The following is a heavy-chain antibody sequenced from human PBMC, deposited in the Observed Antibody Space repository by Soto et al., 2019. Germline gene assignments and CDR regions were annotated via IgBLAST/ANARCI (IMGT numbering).Heavy chain of an antibody. Sequence: SETLSLTCAVSGDSVTRSNWWSWVRQSPGKGLEWIGEIYHSGNTKYNPSLKSRITMSVDKAKNQFSLKMTSVTAADTAVYYCATSGCKEDFYYYYGMDVWGQGTTVTVSS. CDR1: GDSVTRSNW. CDR3: ATSGCKEDFYYYYGMDV. D-gene: IGHD6-19*01. J-gene: IGHJ6*02. V-gene: IGHV4-4*02. CDR2: IYHSGNT.